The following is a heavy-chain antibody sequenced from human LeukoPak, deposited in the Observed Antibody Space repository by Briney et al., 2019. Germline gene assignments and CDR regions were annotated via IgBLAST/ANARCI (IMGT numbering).Heavy chain of an antibody. V-gene: IGHV1-24*01. CDR3: ATKSPLYCSGGSCYLAGFDY. CDR1: GYTLTELS. J-gene: IGHJ4*02. CDR2: FDPEDGET. D-gene: IGHD2-15*01. Sequence: GASVKVSCKVSGYTLTELSMHWVRQAPGKGLAWMGGFDPEDGETIYAQKFQGRVTMTEDTSTDTAYMELSSLRSEDTAVYYCATKSPLYCSGGSCYLAGFDYWGQGTLVTVSS.